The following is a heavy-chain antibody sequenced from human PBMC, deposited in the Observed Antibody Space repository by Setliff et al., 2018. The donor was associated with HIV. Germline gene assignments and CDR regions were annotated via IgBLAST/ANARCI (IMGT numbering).Heavy chain of an antibody. CDR1: GGTFSSYG. D-gene: IGHD3-16*01. CDR3: ARDRWGPLPGMSYYYYYMDV. CDR2: IVPIPIFGTT. V-gene: IGHV1-69*13. J-gene: IGHJ6*03. Sequence: GASVKVSCKASGGTFSSYGISWVRQAPGQGLEWMGGIVPIPIFGTTKYAQRFQGRVTITADESTSTAYMELRSLRSEDTAVYYCARDRWGPLPGMSYYYYYMDVWGKGTTVTVSS.